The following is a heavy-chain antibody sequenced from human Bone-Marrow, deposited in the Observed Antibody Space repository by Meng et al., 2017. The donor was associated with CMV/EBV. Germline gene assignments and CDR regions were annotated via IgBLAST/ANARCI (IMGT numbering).Heavy chain of an antibody. CDR2: IIPIFDTG. J-gene: IGHJ6*02. CDR1: GGTFTSYT. Sequence: SVKVSCKASGGTFTSYTINWVRQAPGQGLEWMGGIIPIFDTGNYAQKFQGRVTITTDESTSTAYMELSSLRSEDTAVYYCARGDTIFGVVINLGYYYGMDVWGQGTTATVSS. D-gene: IGHD3-3*01. CDR3: ARGDTIFGVVINLGYYYGMDV. V-gene: IGHV1-69*05.